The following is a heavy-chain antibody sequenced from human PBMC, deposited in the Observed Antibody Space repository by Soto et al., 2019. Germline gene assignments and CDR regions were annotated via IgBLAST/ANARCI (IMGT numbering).Heavy chain of an antibody. V-gene: IGHV3-11*06. CDR3: ARAPGSSSWYGNWFDP. CDR2: ISSSSSYT. Sequence: GGSLRLSCAASGFTFSDYYMSWIRQAPGKGLEWVSYISSSSSYTNYADSVKGRFTISRDNAKNSLYLQMNSLRAEDTAVYYCARAPGSSSWYGNWFDPWGQGTLVTVSS. D-gene: IGHD6-13*01. CDR1: GFTFSDYY. J-gene: IGHJ5*02.